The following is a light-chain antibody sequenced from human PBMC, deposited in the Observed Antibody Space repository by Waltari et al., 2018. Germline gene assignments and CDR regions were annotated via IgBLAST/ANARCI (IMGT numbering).Light chain of an antibody. Sequence: SVLTPPPSVSGTPGQRVTISCTGSRSDIGTVYDFHWYQQLPGTAPKLRIYGNTTRPSGVPDRFSGSRSGTSASLAITGLQAEDEAEYYCQSYDSSLSTSVFGGGTKLTVL. CDR1: RSDIGTVYD. V-gene: IGLV1-40*01. CDR2: GNT. CDR3: QSYDSSLSTSV. J-gene: IGLJ2*01.